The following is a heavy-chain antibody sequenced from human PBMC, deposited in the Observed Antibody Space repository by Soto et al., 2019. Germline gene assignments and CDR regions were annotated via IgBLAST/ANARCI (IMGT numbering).Heavy chain of an antibody. D-gene: IGHD3-16*01. V-gene: IGHV3-53*02. CDR3: ARVSSPFGY. CDR2: IYSSGNT. J-gene: IGHJ4*02. Sequence: EVQLVETGGSLIQPGGSLRLSCAVSGLTVRRNYISWVRQAPGKGLEWVSIIYSSGNTYYADSVKGRFTMSRDTSNNTVFLQMSSLRAEDTAVYYCARVSSPFGYWGQGPLVTVSS. CDR1: GLTVRRNY.